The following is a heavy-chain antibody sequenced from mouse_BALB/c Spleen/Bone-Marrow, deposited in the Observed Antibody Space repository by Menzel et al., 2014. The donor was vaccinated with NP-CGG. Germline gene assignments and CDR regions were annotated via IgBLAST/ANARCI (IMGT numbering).Heavy chain of an antibody. Sequence: VQLKQSGGGLVQPGGSLKLSCAASGFTFSSYGMSWVRQTPDKRLELVATINNNDGNTYYPDSVKGRFTISRDNAKNTLYLQMSSLKSEDTAVYYCARDNYGSRFDYWGQGTTLTVSS. CDR2: INNNDGNT. CDR1: GFTFSSYG. D-gene: IGHD1-1*01. V-gene: IGHV5-6-3*01. CDR3: ARDNYGSRFDY. J-gene: IGHJ2*01.